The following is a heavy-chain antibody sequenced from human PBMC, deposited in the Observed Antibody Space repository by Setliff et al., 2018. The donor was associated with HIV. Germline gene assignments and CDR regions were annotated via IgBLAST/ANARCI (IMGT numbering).Heavy chain of an antibody. CDR3: ARGGGPDTNFDS. Sequence: SETLSLTCTVSGETIRNGFYYWHWMRQPPGKGLEWIGSIYYSGSTHYKSSLKSRVTIYVDTSKNQFSLRLSSVTAADTAVYYCARGGGPDTNFDSWGRGTLVTVSS. V-gene: IGHV4-39*07. J-gene: IGHJ4*02. CDR2: IYYSGST. CDR1: GETIRNGFYY.